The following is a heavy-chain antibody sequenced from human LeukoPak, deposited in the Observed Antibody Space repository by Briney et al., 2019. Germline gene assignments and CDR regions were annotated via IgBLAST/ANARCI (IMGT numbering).Heavy chain of an antibody. Sequence: PSETLSLTCTVSGGSISSGDYYWSWIRQPPGKGLEWIGYIYYNGSTYYNPSLKSRVTISVDTSKNQFSLKLSSVTAADTAVYYCARRSEGPAGNCSGYPCYYFDYWGQGTLVTVSS. CDR3: ARRSEGPAGNCSGYPCYYFDY. J-gene: IGHJ4*02. D-gene: IGHD3-22*01. V-gene: IGHV4-30-4*08. CDR1: GGSISSGDYY. CDR2: IYYNGST.